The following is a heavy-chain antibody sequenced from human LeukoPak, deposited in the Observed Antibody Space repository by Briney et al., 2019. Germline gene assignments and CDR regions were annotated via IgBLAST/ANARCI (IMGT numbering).Heavy chain of an antibody. CDR1: GFTFSSYA. V-gene: IGHV3-30-3*01. J-gene: IGHJ4*02. CDR2: ISYDGSNK. D-gene: IGHD2-15*01. CDR3: ARDLDPGYCSGGSCYSGTDY. Sequence: PGGSLRLSCAASGFTFSSYAMHWVRQAPGKGLEWVAVISYDGSNKYYADSVKGRFTISRDNSKNTPYLQMNSLRAEDTAVYYCARDLDPGYCSGGSCYSGTDYWGQGTLVTVSS.